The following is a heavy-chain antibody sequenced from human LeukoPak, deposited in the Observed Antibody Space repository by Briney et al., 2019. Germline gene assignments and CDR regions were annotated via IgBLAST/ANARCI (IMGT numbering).Heavy chain of an antibody. D-gene: IGHD3-10*01. J-gene: IGHJ3*02. CDR2: ITTAGDT. Sequence: GGSLRLSCAASGFIFSNYDMHWVRQATGRGLEWVSAITTAGDTYYPGSVKGRFTISRESANNSLYLQMNSLRAGDTAVYYCARAIPSLLWFGELDASDIWGQGTRVTVSS. CDR1: GFIFSNYD. CDR3: ARAIPSLLWFGELDASDI. V-gene: IGHV3-13*01.